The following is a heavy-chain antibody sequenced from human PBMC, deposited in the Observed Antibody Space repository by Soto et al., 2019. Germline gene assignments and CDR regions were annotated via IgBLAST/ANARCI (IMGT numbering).Heavy chain of an antibody. D-gene: IGHD3-22*01. J-gene: IGHJ6*02. CDR2: IYWDDDK. Sequence: QITLKESGPTLVKPTQTLTLTCTFSGFSLSTSGVGVGWIRQPPGKALEWLALIYWDDDKRYSPSLKSRLTITKDNSKNQVVLTMTNMDPVDTATYYCAHSLGYYYDSSGYNGMDVWGQGTTVTVSS. V-gene: IGHV2-5*02. CDR1: GFSLSTSGVG. CDR3: AHSLGYYYDSSGYNGMDV.